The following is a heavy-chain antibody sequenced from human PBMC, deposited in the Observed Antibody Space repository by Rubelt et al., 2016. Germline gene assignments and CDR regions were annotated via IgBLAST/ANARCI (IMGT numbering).Heavy chain of an antibody. CDR1: GGSVSSGSYY. Sequence: QVQLQESGPGLVKPSETLSLTCTVSGGSVSSGSYYWSWIRQPPGKGLEWIGYIYYSGGTNYNPSLKSRVTRSVETSKKQFSLTRSSVTAADTAVYYCARSAITGDRIFDYWGQGTLVTVSS. D-gene: IGHD7-27*01. CDR3: ARSAITGDRIFDY. J-gene: IGHJ4*02. CDR2: IYYSGGT. V-gene: IGHV4-61*01.